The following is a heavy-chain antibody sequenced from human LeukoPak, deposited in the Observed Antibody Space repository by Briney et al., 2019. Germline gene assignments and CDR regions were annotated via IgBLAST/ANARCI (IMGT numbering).Heavy chain of an antibody. CDR3: AREGQGGVTAAFDI. CDR2: VSYDGSIK. J-gene: IGHJ3*02. V-gene: IGHV3-30-3*01. Sequence: GGSLRLSCAASGFTFSYNTMHWVRRTPGKGLEWVVLVSYDGSIKRYADSVKGRFTISRDNPHNILYLQMNSLGVEDTAVYYCAREGQGGVTAAFDIGGKGPMVTVS. CDR1: GFTFSYNT. D-gene: IGHD2-21*02.